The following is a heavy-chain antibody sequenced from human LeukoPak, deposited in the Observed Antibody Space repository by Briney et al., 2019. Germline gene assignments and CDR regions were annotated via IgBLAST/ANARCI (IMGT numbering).Heavy chain of an antibody. Sequence: PGESLKISCEGSGYSFTSYWIAWVRQMPGKGLEWMGIIYPGDSDTRYGPSFQGQVTISVDKSISTAYLHWSSLRASDTAMYYCARREYIKNGIDYWGQGTLVTVSS. D-gene: IGHD5-18*01. CDR1: GYSFTSYW. V-gene: IGHV5-51*01. J-gene: IGHJ4*02. CDR2: IYPGDSDT. CDR3: ARREYIKNGIDY.